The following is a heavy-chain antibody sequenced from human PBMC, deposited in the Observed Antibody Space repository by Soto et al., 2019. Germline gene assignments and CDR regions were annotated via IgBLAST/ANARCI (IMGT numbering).Heavy chain of an antibody. CDR1: GGTFSSYD. V-gene: IGHV1-69*01. J-gene: IGHJ6*02. Sequence: QVQLVQSGAEVKKPGSSVKVSCKTSGGTFSSYDINWVRQAPGQGFEWMGGIIPIFATANYAQDFQGRVTITADESTSTAYMELRSLRSEDTAVYYCTTYYYCMDVWGQGTTIPVS. CDR2: IIPIFATA. CDR3: TTYYYCMDV.